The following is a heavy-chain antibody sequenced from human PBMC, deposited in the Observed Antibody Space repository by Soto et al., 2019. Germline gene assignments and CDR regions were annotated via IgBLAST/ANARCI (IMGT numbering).Heavy chain of an antibody. CDR2: ISYDGSNK. Sequence: GGSLRLSCAASGFTFSSYGMHWVRQAPGKGLEWVAVISYDGSNKYYADSVKGRFTISRDNSKNTLYLQMNSLRAEDTAVYYCAKERTMVRGVMITYYYYGMDVWGQGTTVTVSS. CDR3: AKERTMVRGVMITYYYYGMDV. J-gene: IGHJ6*02. D-gene: IGHD3-10*01. CDR1: GFTFSSYG. V-gene: IGHV3-30*18.